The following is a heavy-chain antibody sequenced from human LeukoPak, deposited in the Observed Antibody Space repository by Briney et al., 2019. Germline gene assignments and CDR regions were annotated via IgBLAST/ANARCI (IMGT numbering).Heavy chain of an antibody. CDR2: IIPIFGTA. CDR3: ARSSGIVVVPAAMFGHAFDI. CDR1: GGTFSSYA. D-gene: IGHD2-2*01. Sequence: SVKVSCKASGGTFSSYAISWVRQAPGQGLEWMGRIIPIFGTANYAQKFQGRVTITADESTSTAYMELSSLRSEDTAVYYCARSSGIVVVPAAMFGHAFDIWGQGTMVTVSS. J-gene: IGHJ3*02. V-gene: IGHV1-69*13.